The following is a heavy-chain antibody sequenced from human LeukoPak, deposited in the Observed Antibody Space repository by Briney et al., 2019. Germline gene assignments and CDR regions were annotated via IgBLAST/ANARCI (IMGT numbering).Heavy chain of an antibody. CDR1: GFTFSSYE. CDR3: AELGITMIGGV. V-gene: IGHV3-48*03. Sequence: VQLVESGGGVVQPGRSLRLSCAASGFTFSSYEMNWVRQAPGKGLEWVSYISSSGSTIYYADSVKGRFTISRDNAKNSLYLQMNSLRAEDTAVYYCAELGITMIGGVWGKGTTVTISS. CDR2: ISSSGSTI. D-gene: IGHD3-10*02. J-gene: IGHJ6*04.